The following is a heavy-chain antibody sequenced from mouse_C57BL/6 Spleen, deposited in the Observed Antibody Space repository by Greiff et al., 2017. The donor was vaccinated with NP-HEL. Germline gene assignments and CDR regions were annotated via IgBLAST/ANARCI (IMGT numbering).Heavy chain of an antibody. CDR3: ARGEITYFDY. Sequence: EVQLQQSGPELVKPGASVKISCKASGYTFTDYYMNWVKQSHGKSLEWIGDINPNNGGTSYNQKFKGKATLTVDKSSSTAYMERRSLTSEDSAVYYCARGEITYFDYWGQGTTLTVSS. D-gene: IGHD1-1*01. CDR1: GYTFTDYY. J-gene: IGHJ2*01. V-gene: IGHV1-26*01. CDR2: INPNNGGT.